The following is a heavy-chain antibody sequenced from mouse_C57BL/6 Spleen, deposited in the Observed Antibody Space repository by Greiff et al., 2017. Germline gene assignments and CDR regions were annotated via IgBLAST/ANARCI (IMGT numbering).Heavy chain of an antibody. Sequence: DVMLVESGGGLVKPGGSLKLSCAASGFTFSSYAMSWVRQTPEKRLEWVATISDGGSYTYYPDNVKGRFTISRDNAKNNLYLQMSHLKSEDTAMYYCARDLGQAYWGQGTLVTVPA. CDR2: ISDGGSYT. CDR1: GFTFSSYA. D-gene: IGHD3-3*01. J-gene: IGHJ3*01. CDR3: ARDLGQAY. V-gene: IGHV5-4*01.